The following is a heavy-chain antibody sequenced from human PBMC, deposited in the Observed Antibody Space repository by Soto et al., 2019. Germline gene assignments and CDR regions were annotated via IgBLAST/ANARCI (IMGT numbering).Heavy chain of an antibody. CDR3: ARTPIAAAADVWFDP. D-gene: IGHD6-13*01. CDR1: SGSISSSNW. V-gene: IGHV4-4*02. Sequence: QVQLQESGPGLVKPSGTLSLTCAVSSGSISSSNWWSWVRQPPGKGLVWIGEIYHSGSTNYNPSLKSRVTISVDKSKNQFSLKLSSVTAADTAVYYCARTPIAAAADVWFDPWGQGTLVTVSS. J-gene: IGHJ5*02. CDR2: IYHSGST.